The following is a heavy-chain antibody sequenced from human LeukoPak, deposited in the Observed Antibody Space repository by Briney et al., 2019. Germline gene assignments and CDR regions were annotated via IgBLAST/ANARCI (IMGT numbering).Heavy chain of an antibody. CDR2: ISWNSGAK. V-gene: IGHV3-9*01. CDR3: AKARLMAAPFYYYGMVV. CDR1: GFDFEDYA. J-gene: IGHJ6*02. Sequence: GRSLRLSCAASGFDFEDYAIHWVRQVPGKGLEWVSGISWNSGAKAYADSVRGRFTISRDNAKNSLYLQMNSLRGEDTALYYCAKARLMAAPFYYYGMVVWGPGTTVTVSS. D-gene: IGHD5-24*01.